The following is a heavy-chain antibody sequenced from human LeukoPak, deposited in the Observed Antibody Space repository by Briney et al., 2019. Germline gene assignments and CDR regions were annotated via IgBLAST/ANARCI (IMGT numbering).Heavy chain of an antibody. CDR1: GFTFDDYA. J-gene: IGHJ4*02. CDR3: AKGAYYYDSSGYPDY. Sequence: PGGSLRLSCAASGFTFDDYAMHWVRQAPGKGLEWVSGISWNSGGIGYADSVKGRFTISRDNAKNSLYLQMNSLRAEDTALYYCAKGAYYYDSSGYPDYWGQGTLVTVSS. CDR2: ISWNSGGI. V-gene: IGHV3-9*01. D-gene: IGHD3-22*01.